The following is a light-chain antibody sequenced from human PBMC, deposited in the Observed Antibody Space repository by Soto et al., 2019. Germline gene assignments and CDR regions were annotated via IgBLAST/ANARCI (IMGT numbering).Light chain of an antibody. J-gene: IGKJ3*01. CDR3: QQYNTYSFT. V-gene: IGKV1-5*03. Sequence: DLQMTQSPSTLSASVGDRVTITCRASQSIRSWLAWYQQKPGKTPNLLIYEASNLQTGIPSRFSGSGSGTEFTLTISSLQPDDFATYYCQQYNTYSFTFGPGTKVDLE. CDR1: QSIRSW. CDR2: EAS.